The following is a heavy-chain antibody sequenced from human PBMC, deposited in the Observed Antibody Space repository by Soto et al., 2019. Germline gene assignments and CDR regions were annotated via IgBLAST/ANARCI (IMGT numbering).Heavy chain of an antibody. V-gene: IGHV3-74*01. CDR1: GFTFSRYW. D-gene: IGHD2-2*01. J-gene: IGHJ5*02. Sequence: PGGSLRLSCAGSGFTFSRYWMHWVCQVPGKGLVWVSNIVSDGSGTTYADSVKGRFTISRDNAKSTLYLQMNSLRVEDTAVYYCARDASAEPYDLWGQGTLVTVSS. CDR2: IVSDGSGT. CDR3: ARDASAEPYDL.